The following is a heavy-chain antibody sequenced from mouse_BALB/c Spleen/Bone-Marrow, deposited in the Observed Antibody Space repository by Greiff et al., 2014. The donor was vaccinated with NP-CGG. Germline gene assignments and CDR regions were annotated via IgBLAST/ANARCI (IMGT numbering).Heavy chain of an antibody. CDR2: INSGSGGT. J-gene: IGHJ4*01. Sequence: VQLQQSGAELVRPGTSVKVSCKGSGYTFTNYLIEWVKQRPGQGLEWIGVINSGSGGTKYSEKFKGKATLTADKSSSTAYMQLSSLTSDDSAVYFCARAITDAMDYWGQGTSVTVSS. CDR1: GYTFTNYL. V-gene: IGHV1-54*01. CDR3: ARAITDAMDY. D-gene: IGHD2-4*01.